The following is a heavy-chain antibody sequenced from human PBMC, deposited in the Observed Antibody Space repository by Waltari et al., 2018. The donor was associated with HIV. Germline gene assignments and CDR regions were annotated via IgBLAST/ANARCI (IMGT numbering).Heavy chain of an antibody. CDR2: MKPSTGNA. CDR1: GYPFTNYD. V-gene: IGHV1-8*01. D-gene: IGHD3-3*01. Sequence: QGQLVQSGAEVKQSGASVRISCKASGYPFTNYDINWLRQATGQGLEWMGWMKPSTGNAGYAHNFQGRVTMTRDIPINTAYMELSGLTSHDTAVYYCSTSRPGAMFGDAWGQGTLVTVSS. J-gene: IGHJ5*02. CDR3: STSRPGAMFGDA.